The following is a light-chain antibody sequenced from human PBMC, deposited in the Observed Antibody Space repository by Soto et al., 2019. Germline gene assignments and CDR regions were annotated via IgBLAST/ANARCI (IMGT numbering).Light chain of an antibody. J-gene: IGLJ2*01. CDR2: NVR. Sequence: QSALTQPASMSGSPGQSITISCTGTSSDIGGYNYISWYQHLPGKAPKFIIYNVRNPSSGVSNRFSGSRSCNTASLTISGLQGEDEGYYYCSSYTSSSTVIFGGGTKLTVL. CDR1: SSDIGGYNY. V-gene: IGLV2-14*03. CDR3: SSYTSSSTVI.